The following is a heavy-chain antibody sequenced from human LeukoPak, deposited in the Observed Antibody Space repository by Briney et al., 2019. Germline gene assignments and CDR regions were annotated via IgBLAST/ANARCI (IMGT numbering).Heavy chain of an antibody. D-gene: IGHD3-16*02. V-gene: IGHV3-30-3*01. Sequence: GGSLRLSCAASGFTFSSYAMSWVRQAPGKGLEWVAVISYDGSNKYYADSVKGRFTISRDNSKNTLYLQMNSLRAEDTAVYYCARDSHYDYVWGSYRYPLDYWGQGTLVTVSS. CDR2: ISYDGSNK. J-gene: IGHJ4*02. CDR3: ARDSHYDYVWGSYRYPLDY. CDR1: GFTFSSYA.